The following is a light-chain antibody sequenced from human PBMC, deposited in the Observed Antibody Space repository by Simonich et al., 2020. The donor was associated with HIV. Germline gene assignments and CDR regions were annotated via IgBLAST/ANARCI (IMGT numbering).Light chain of an antibody. Sequence: DIVMTQSPDSLAVSLGERATINCKSSQSVLYSSNNKDHLAWYQQKPGQPPKLLIYWASTRESGVPERFSGSGSGTDFTLTINSLQAEDVAVYYCQQYYITPHTFGQGTKVEIK. CDR3: QQYYITPHT. J-gene: IGKJ1*01. CDR1: QSVLYSSNNKDH. CDR2: WAS. V-gene: IGKV4-1*01.